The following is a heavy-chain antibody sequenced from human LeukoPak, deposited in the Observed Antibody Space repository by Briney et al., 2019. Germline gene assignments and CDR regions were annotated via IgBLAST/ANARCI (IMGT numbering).Heavy chain of an antibody. CDR3: ARKAQYNGHYPLDY. J-gene: IGHJ4*02. D-gene: IGHD1-7*01. V-gene: IGHV3-23*01. Sequence: PGGSLGLSCAASGFTFSSYSMNWVRQAPGKGLEWVSGTSDRGDYTYYADSVKGRFTISRGSSKNTLFLQMNSLRAEDTALYFCARKAQYNGHYPLDYWGQGTLVTVSS. CDR2: TSDRGDYT. CDR1: GFTFSSYS.